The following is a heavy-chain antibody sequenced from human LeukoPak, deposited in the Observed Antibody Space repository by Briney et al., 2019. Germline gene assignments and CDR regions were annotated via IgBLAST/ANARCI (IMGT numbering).Heavy chain of an antibody. Sequence: PGGSLRLSYAAPGFTSSIFSTNGAPQAPGKGLEWVSSISSSSSYIKYADSVKGRFTISRDNAKNSLYLQMNSLRAEDTAVYYCASGDSESHPVYWGQGTLVTVSS. J-gene: IGHJ4*02. CDR1: GFTSSIFS. V-gene: IGHV3-21*01. CDR2: ISSSSSYI. D-gene: IGHD1-26*01. CDR3: ASGDSESHPVY.